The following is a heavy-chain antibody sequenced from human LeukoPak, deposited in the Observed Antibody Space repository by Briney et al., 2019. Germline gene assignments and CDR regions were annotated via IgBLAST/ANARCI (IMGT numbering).Heavy chain of an antibody. D-gene: IGHD5-12*01. J-gene: IGHJ4*02. V-gene: IGHV1-2*02. Sequence: ASVKVSCKASGYTFVGYYLHWVRQAPGQGLEWMAWIDPYTGNTHYAQKFQGRITVTRNTSVSTTYMELSWLTSDDTARYYCAREYSASEHWGQGTLVTVSS. CDR2: IDPYTGNT. CDR3: AREYSASEH. CDR1: GYTFVGYY.